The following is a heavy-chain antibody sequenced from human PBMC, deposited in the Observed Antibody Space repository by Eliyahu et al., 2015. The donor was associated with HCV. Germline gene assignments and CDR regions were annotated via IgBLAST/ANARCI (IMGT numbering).Heavy chain of an antibody. J-gene: IGHJ4*02. CDR2: IFSSGST. Sequence: QVQLHESGPGLVKPSETLSLTCTVSXXSISSNXHFWSWIRQHPGKGLEWIGYIFSSGSTFYNPSLKSRVTMSIDKSKNQFSLKLSSVTAADTAVYYCVREAPLSGSYYFDFWGQGTLVTVSS. CDR1: XXSISSNXHF. D-gene: IGHD3-10*01. CDR3: VREAPLSGSYYFDF. V-gene: IGHV4-31*03.